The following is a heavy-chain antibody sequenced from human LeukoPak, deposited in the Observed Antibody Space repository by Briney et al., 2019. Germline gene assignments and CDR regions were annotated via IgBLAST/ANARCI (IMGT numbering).Heavy chain of an antibody. CDR3: ARLRPRTNYDFSSGYYAFDY. V-gene: IGHV4-4*09. CDR1: GASITNYF. CDR2: VYPGAY. Sequence: SETLSLTCTVSGASITNYFWGWIRQPPGKGLQWIGYVYPGAYYYNPSLVSRLTVSVDTAKNQFSLGLRSVTAADTAVYYCARLRPRTNYDFSSGYYAFDYWGQGTLVTVSS. D-gene: IGHD3-3*01. J-gene: IGHJ4*02.